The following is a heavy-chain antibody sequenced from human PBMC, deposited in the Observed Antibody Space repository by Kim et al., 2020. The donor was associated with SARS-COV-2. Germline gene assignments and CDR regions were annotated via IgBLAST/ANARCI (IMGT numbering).Heavy chain of an antibody. CDR2: IYHSGST. J-gene: IGHJ2*01. V-gene: IGHV4-4*02. CDR3: AREGHYDSSGYYLLNWYFDL. D-gene: IGHD3-22*01. Sequence: SETLSLTCAVSGGSISSSNWWSWVRQPPGKGLEWIGEIYHSGSTNYNPSLKSRVTISVDKSKNQFSLKLSSVTAADTAVYYCAREGHYDSSGYYLLNWYFDLWGRGTLVTVSS. CDR1: GGSISSSNW.